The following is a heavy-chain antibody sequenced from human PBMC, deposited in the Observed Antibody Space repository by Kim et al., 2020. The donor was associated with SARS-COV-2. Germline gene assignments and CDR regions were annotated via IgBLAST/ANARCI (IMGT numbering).Heavy chain of an antibody. CDR2: IYHSGST. CDR1: GGSISSSNW. Sequence: SETLSLTCAVSGGSISSSNWWSWVRQPPGKGLEWIGEIYHSGSTNYNPSLKSRVTISVDKSKNQFSLKLSSVTAADTAVYYCASLAVAGTYYYYGMDVWGQGTTVTVSS. V-gene: IGHV4-4*02. CDR3: ASLAVAGTYYYYGMDV. J-gene: IGHJ6*02. D-gene: IGHD6-19*01.